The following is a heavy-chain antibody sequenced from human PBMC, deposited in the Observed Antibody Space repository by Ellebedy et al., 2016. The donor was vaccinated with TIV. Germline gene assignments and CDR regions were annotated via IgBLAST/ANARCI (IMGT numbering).Heavy chain of an antibody. D-gene: IGHD4-17*01. CDR3: AKGVGYGDYYFDY. V-gene: IGHV3-53*01. CDR1: GFTVSSNY. J-gene: IGHJ4*02. CDR2: IYSGGST. Sequence: GGSLRLXCAASGFTVSSNYMSWVRQAPGKGLEWVSVIYSGGSTYYADSVKGRFTISRDNSKNTLYLQMNSLRAEDTAVYYCAKGVGYGDYYFDYWGQGTLVTVSS.